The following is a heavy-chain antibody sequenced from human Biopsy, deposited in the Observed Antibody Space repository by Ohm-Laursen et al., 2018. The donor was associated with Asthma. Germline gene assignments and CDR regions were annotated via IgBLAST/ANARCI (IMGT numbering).Heavy chain of an antibody. CDR3: AKVRSDWVITESFDY. J-gene: IGHJ4*02. Sequence: LSLTCATSGFKFDEYTMHWDRQAPGKGLEWVSGISWNSATIGYADSVEGRFTISRDNAKNSVFLHMDSLRPEDTAFYYCAKVRSDWVITESFDYWGQGVLVTVFS. CDR1: GFKFDEYT. CDR2: ISWNSATI. V-gene: IGHV3-9*01. D-gene: IGHD3-22*01.